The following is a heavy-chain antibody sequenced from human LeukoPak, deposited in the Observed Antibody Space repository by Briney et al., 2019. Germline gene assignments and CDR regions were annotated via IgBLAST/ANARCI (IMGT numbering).Heavy chain of an antibody. CDR2: ISSSSSYI. D-gene: IGHD3-22*01. CDR3: ARDSGDYYDSSGSDAFDI. CDR1: GFTFSSYA. J-gene: IGHJ3*02. Sequence: GGSLRLSCAASGFTFSSYAVSWVRQAPGKGLEWVSSISSSSSYIYYADSVKGRFTISRDNAKNSLYLQMNSLRAEDTAVYYCARDSGDYYDSSGSDAFDIWGQGTMVTVSS. V-gene: IGHV3-21*01.